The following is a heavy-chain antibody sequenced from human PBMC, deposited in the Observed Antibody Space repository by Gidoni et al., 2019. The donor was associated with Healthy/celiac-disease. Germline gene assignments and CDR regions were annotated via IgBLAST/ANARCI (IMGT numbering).Heavy chain of an antibody. CDR3: ARLADDILTGYDNASSYYYGMDV. CDR2: INHSGST. V-gene: IGHV4-34*01. J-gene: IGHJ6*02. CDR1: GGSFSGYY. D-gene: IGHD3-9*01. Sequence: QVQLQQWGAGLLKPSETLSLTCAVSGGSFSGYYWTWIRQPPGKGLEWIGEINHSGSTNYNPSLKRLVTISVDTSKNQFSLKLSSVTAADTAVYYCARLADDILTGYDNASSYYYGMDVWGQGTTVTVSS.